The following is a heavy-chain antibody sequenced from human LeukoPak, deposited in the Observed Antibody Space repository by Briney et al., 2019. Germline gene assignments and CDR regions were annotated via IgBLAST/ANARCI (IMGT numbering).Heavy chain of an antibody. V-gene: IGHV4-4*07. J-gene: IGHJ4*02. CDR1: GGSISSYY. Sequence: SETLSLTCTVSGGSISSYYWSWIRQPPGKGLEWIGRLYTSGSTNYNPSLKSRVTMSVDTSKNQFSLKLSSVTAADTAVYYCARDPTPYGDYFFDYWGQGTLVTVSS. D-gene: IGHD4-17*01. CDR3: ARDPTPYGDYFFDY. CDR2: LYTSGST.